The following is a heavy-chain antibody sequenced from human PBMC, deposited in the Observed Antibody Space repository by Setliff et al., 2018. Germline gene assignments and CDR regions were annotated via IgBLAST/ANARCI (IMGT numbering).Heavy chain of an antibody. CDR3: ARVIYFYYMDV. CDR2: IKQDGSEK. J-gene: IGHJ6*03. Sequence: PGGSLRLSCAASGFTFSSYWMSWVRQAPGKGLEWVANIKQDGSEKYYADSVKGRFTISRDNAKNSLYLQMNSLRAEDTAVYYCARVIYFYYMDVWGKGTTVTVSS. V-gene: IGHV3-7*01. CDR1: GFTFSSYW.